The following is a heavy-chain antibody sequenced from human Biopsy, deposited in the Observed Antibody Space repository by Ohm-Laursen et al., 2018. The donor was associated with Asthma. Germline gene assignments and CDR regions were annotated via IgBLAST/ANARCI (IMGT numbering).Heavy chain of an antibody. CDR1: GGSISSGGFS. J-gene: IGHJ5*02. CDR2: MFHRGTT. Sequence: TLSLTCSVSGGSISSGGFSWTWIRQPPGKGLEWIGYMFHRGTTHYNPSLKSRVTTSLDTSKNHFSLRLSFVTAADTAVYFCARGQGRGIQLWSLDPWGQGILVTVSS. V-gene: IGHV4-30-2*01. D-gene: IGHD5-18*01. CDR3: ARGQGRGIQLWSLDP.